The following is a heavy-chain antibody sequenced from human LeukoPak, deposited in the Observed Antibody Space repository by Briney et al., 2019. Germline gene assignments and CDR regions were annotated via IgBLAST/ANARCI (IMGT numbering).Heavy chain of an antibody. CDR3: ARSYSSGWADDAFDI. CDR1: GYTFTGYY. J-gene: IGHJ3*02. D-gene: IGHD6-19*01. Sequence: ASVKVSCKASGYTFTGYYMHWVRQAPGQGLEWMGWINPNSGGTNYAQKFQGRVTMTRDTSISTAYMELSRLRSDDTAVYYCARSYSSGWADDAFDIWGQGTMVTVSS. CDR2: INPNSGGT. V-gene: IGHV1-2*02.